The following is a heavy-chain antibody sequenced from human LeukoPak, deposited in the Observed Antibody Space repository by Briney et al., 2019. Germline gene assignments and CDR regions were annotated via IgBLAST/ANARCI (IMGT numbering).Heavy chain of an antibody. CDR1: GFTVSSNY. CDR3: ARTIPYGSGRQHPGKYYFDY. Sequence: GGSLRLSCAASGFTVSSNYMSWVRQAPGKGLEWVSVIYSGGNTYYADSVKGRFTISRDNSKNKVYFQLDSLRAEDTAVYYCARTIPYGSGRQHPGKYYFDYWGQGTLVTVSS. D-gene: IGHD3-10*01. V-gene: IGHV3-53*01. J-gene: IGHJ4*02. CDR2: IYSGGNT.